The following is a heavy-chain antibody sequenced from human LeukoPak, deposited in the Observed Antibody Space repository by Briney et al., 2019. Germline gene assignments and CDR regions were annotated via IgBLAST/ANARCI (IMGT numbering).Heavy chain of an antibody. CDR1: GGSISSSSYY. CDR3: ARDRLGSFEIQH. J-gene: IGHJ1*01. Sequence: PSETLSLTCTVSGGSISSSSYYWGWIRQPPGKGLEWIGSIYYSGSTYYNPSLKSRVTISVDTSKNQFSLKLSSVTAADTAVYYCARDRLGSFEIQHWGQGTLVTVSS. D-gene: IGHD3-16*01. V-gene: IGHV4-39*07. CDR2: IYYSGST.